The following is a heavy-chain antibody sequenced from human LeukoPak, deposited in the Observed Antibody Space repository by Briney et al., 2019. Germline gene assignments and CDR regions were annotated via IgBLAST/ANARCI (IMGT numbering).Heavy chain of an antibody. D-gene: IGHD5-18*01. J-gene: IGHJ6*02. Sequence: PSETLSLTCTVSGGSISNYYWNWIRQPPGKGLEWIGYIYDSGSTSYSPSLKSRVTISVDTSKNQLSLRLSSVTAADTAVYYCARRRYSYGFNYGMDVWGQGTTVTVSS. CDR1: GGSISNYY. CDR2: IYDSGST. CDR3: ARRRYSYGFNYGMDV. V-gene: IGHV4-59*08.